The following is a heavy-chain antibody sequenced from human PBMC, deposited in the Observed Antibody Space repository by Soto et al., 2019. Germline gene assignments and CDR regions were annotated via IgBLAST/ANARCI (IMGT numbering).Heavy chain of an antibody. CDR1: GGSISSGGYY. V-gene: IGHV4-31*03. Sequence: PSETLSLTCTVSGGSISSGGYYWSWIRQHPGKGLEWIGYIYYSGSTYYNPSLKSRVTISVDTSKNQFSLKLSSVTAADTAVYYCARVSRGGSFWFDPCRQGTLVTAS. D-gene: IGHD5-12*01. J-gene: IGHJ5*02. CDR3: ARVSRGGSFWFDP. CDR2: IYYSGST.